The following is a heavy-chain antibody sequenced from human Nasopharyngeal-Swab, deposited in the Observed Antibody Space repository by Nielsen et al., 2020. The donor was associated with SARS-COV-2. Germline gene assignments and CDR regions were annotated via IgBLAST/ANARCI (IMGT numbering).Heavy chain of an antibody. CDR3: ANPGYLDAFDI. CDR2: ISWNSGSI. Sequence: GGSLRLSCAASGFTFDDYAMHWVRQAPGKGLAWVSGISWNSGSIGYADSVKGRFTISRDNAKNSLYLQMNSLRAEDTALYYRANPGYLDAFDIWGQGTMVTVSS. CDR1: GFTFDDYA. D-gene: IGHD3-9*01. J-gene: IGHJ3*02. V-gene: IGHV3-9*01.